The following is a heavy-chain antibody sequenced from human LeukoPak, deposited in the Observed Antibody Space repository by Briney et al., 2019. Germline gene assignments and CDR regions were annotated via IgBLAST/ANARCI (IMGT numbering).Heavy chain of an antibody. CDR3: ARDLNWNDAY. CDR1: GGSISSSSYY. D-gene: IGHD1-1*01. V-gene: IGHV4-39*07. Sequence: SETLSLTCTVSGGSISSSSYYWSWIRQPPGKGLEWIGEINHSGSTNYNPSLKSRVTISVDTSKNQFSLKLSSVTAADTAVYYCARDLNWNDAYWGQGTLVTVSS. J-gene: IGHJ4*02. CDR2: INHSGST.